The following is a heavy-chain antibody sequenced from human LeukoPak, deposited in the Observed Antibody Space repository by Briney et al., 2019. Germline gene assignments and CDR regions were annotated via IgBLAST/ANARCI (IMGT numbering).Heavy chain of an antibody. CDR1: GYTLTELS. V-gene: IGHV1-24*01. Sequence: GASVKVSCKVSGYTLTELSMHRVRQAPGKGLEWMGGFDPEDGGTIYAQKFQGRVTMTEDTSTGTAYMELSSLRSEDTAVYYCATYCSSTSPTESENWFDPWGQGTLVTVSS. CDR2: FDPEDGGT. D-gene: IGHD2-2*01. J-gene: IGHJ5*02. CDR3: ATYCSSTSPTESENWFDP.